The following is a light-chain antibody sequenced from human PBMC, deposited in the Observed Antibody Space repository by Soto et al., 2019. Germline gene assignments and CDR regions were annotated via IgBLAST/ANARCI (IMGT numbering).Light chain of an antibody. V-gene: IGKV3-11*01. CDR2: DAA. J-gene: IGKJ4*01. CDR1: QTVSRN. CDR3: QQRSTWPLLT. Sequence: VLIQSPATLSLSPGERATLSCRASQTVSRNLAWFHQKTGQPPSRLLYDAANSATGILARFSGSGSGADYTPTIISLEHEDFVVEYCQQRSTWPLLTFGGGTKVEI.